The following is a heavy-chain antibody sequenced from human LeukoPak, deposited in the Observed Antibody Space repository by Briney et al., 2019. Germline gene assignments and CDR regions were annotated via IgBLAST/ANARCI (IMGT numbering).Heavy chain of an antibody. CDR3: ARRKGYYDSSGYYMRPGYYMDV. CDR2: LSGSGGST. J-gene: IGHJ6*03. Sequence: GGSLRLSCATSGFTFSIYAMTWVRQAPGKGLEWVSTLSGSGGSTYYADSVKGRFTISRDNSKNTLSLQMNSLRAEDTAVYYCARRKGYYDSSGYYMRPGYYMDVWGKGTTVTISS. V-gene: IGHV3-23*01. CDR1: GFTFSIYA. D-gene: IGHD3-22*01.